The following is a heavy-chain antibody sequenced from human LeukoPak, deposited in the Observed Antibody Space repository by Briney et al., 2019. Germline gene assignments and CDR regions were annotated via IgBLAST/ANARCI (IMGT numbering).Heavy chain of an antibody. CDR3: EREGDILGATIDS. CDR2: ISHSGTT. V-gene: IGHV4-39*07. J-gene: IGHJ4*02. D-gene: IGHD1-26*01. Sequence: SETLSLTCTVSGGSNSSSSYYWGWIRQPPGKGLEWIGSISHSGTTYYNPSFKSRVTISLDTSKNQFSLKLRSLTAADTAFYYCEREGDILGATIDSWGQGTLVTVSS. CDR1: GGSNSSSSYY.